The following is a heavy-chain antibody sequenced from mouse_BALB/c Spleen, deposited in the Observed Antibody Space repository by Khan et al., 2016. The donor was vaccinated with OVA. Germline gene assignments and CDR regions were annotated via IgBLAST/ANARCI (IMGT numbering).Heavy chain of an antibody. Sequence: QVQLQQSGPELVRPGVSVKISCKGSGYTFTDYAVHWVKQSHAKSLEWIGVISNYNGNTNYNRKFKGKATMTVDKSSSTAYMELARLTSEDSVIYYCARSATLTNSWFAYWGQGTLVTVSA. CDR1: GYTFTDYA. CDR2: ISNYNGNT. CDR3: ARSATLTNSWFAY. J-gene: IGHJ3*01. D-gene: IGHD1-2*01. V-gene: IGHV1S137*01.